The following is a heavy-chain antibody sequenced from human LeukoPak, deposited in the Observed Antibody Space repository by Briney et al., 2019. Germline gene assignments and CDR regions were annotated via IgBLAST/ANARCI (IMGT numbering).Heavy chain of an antibody. CDR3: ARDPYYGSGSYRIFDY. V-gene: IGHV3-21*01. J-gene: IGHJ4*02. CDR1: GFTFSSYS. Sequence: AGSLRLSCAASGFTFSSYSMNWVRQAPGKGLEWVSSISSSTSLIYYADSVKGRFTISRDNAKNSLYLQMSSLRAEDTAIYYCARDPYYGSGSYRIFDYWGQGTLVTASS. D-gene: IGHD3-10*01. CDR2: ISSSTSLI.